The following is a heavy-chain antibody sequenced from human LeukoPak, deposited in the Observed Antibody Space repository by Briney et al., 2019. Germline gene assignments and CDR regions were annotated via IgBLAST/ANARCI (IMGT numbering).Heavy chain of an antibody. D-gene: IGHD3-9*01. V-gene: IGHV1-18*04. J-gene: IGHJ5*02. CDR1: GYTFTSYG. CDR3: ARVKAVLRYFDWSTPGGWFDP. Sequence: VASVKVSCKAFGYTFTSYGISWVRQAPGQGLEWMGWISAYNGNTNYAQKLQGRVTMTTDTSTSTAYMELRSLRSDDTAVYYCARVKAVLRYFDWSTPGGWFDPWGQGTLVTVSS. CDR2: ISAYNGNT.